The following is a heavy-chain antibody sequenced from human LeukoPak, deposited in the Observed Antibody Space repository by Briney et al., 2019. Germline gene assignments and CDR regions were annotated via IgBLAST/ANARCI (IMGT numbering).Heavy chain of an antibody. V-gene: IGHV3-53*01. J-gene: IGHJ5*02. D-gene: IGHD4-23*01. CDR3: ARSGVVTVIRDNCFDP. Sequence: PGGSLRLSCAASGFTVSNNYMSWVRQAPGKGLEWVSVIHSGGTTNYADSVQGRFTISRDNSKTTVYLHMNSLRAEDTAVYYCARSGVVTVIRDNCFDPWGQGTLVTVSS. CDR1: GFTVSNNY. CDR2: IHSGGTT.